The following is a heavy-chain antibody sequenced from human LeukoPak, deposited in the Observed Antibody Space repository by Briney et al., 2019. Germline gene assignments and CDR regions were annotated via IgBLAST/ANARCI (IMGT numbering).Heavy chain of an antibody. CDR2: INHSGST. D-gene: IGHD2-15*01. Sequence: PSETLSLTCTVSGGSISSSSYYWGWIRQPPGKGLEWIGEINHSGSTNYNPSLKSRVTISVDTSKNQFSLKLSSVTAADTAVYYCARVGAGYCSGGSCRKFDYWGQGTLVTVSS. CDR1: GGSISSSSYY. CDR3: ARVGAGYCSGGSCRKFDY. J-gene: IGHJ4*02. V-gene: IGHV4-39*07.